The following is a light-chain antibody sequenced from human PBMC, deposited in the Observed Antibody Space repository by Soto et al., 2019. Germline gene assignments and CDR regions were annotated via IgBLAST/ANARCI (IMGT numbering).Light chain of an antibody. Sequence: DIVMTQSPLSLPVTPGEPASISCRSSQSLLHDNGYNYLDWYLQKPGQSPQLLIYMGSNRASGVPDRFSGSGSGTDFTLKISRVEAEDVGVYYCMQAVQTPPTFGQGTKLEI. V-gene: IGKV2-28*01. CDR3: MQAVQTPPT. CDR2: MGS. CDR1: QSLLHDNGYNY. J-gene: IGKJ2*01.